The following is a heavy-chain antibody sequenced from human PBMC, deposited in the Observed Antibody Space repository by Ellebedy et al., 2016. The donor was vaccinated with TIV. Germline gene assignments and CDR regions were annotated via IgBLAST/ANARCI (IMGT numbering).Heavy chain of an antibody. V-gene: IGHV1-8*01. Sequence: ASVKVSCKASGYTFTSYDINWVRQATGQGLEWMGWMNPNSGNTGYAQKFQGRVTMTRNTSISTAYMELSSLRSEDTAVYYCARDRGRVGDFWSGYPDYWGQGTLVTVSS. CDR3: ARDRGRVGDFWSGYPDY. CDR1: GYTFTSYD. CDR2: MNPNSGNT. J-gene: IGHJ4*02. D-gene: IGHD3-3*01.